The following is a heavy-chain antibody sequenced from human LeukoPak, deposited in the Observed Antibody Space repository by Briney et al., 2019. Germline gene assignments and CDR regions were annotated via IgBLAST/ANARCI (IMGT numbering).Heavy chain of an antibody. CDR1: VLTVNSDY. CDR2: IYSGGST. D-gene: IGHD1-1*01. CDR3: ARDLSHSGTDPFDY. V-gene: IGHV3-66*01. J-gene: IGHJ4*02. Sequence: PGGSLRLSWAATVLTVNSDYMSWVRQAPGKGLEWVSVIYSGGSTYYADSVKGRFTISRDNSKNTLYLQMNSLRAEDTAVYYCARDLSHSGTDPFDYWGQGTLVTVSS.